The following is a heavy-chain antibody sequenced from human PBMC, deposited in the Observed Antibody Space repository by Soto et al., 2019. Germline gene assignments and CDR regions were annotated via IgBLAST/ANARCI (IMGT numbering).Heavy chain of an antibody. Sequence: PGGSLRLSCAASGFTFSAYAMHWVRQAPGKGLEWLAVISYDGSTKFCADTVKGRFTISRGNSKNTLYLQMNSLRAEDSGIYYCARDGGECSRTSCYNEIPPAWFGPWGQGALVTVSS. CDR2: ISYDGSTK. V-gene: IGHV3-30-3*01. D-gene: IGHD2-2*02. CDR3: ARDGGECSRTSCYNEIPPAWFGP. J-gene: IGHJ5*02. CDR1: GFTFSAYA.